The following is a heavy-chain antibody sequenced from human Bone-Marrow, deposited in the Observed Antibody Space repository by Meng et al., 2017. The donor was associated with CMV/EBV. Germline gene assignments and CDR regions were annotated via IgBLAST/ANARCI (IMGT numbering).Heavy chain of an antibody. V-gene: IGHV3-48*03. Sequence: GESLKISCAASGFTFSSYEMNWVRQAPGKGLEWVSYISSSGSTIYYADSVKGLFTISRDNAKNSLYLQMNSLRAEDTAVYYCARLYYDFWSGNNWFDPWGQGTLVTVSS. D-gene: IGHD3-3*01. CDR2: ISSSGSTI. CDR3: ARLYYDFWSGNNWFDP. CDR1: GFTFSSYE. J-gene: IGHJ5*02.